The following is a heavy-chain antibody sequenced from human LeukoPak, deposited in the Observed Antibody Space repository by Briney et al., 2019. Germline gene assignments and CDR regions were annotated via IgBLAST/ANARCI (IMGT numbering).Heavy chain of an antibody. V-gene: IGHV4-31*03. CDR3: ARGGGGYSWYFDL. D-gene: IGHD5-12*01. CDR1: GGSISSGGYY. J-gene: IGHJ2*01. Sequence: PSQTLSLTCTVSGGSISSGGYYWSWIRQHPGKGLEWIGYIYYSGSTYYTPSLKNRVTISVATSKNQFSLRLSSVTAVDTAVYYCARGGGGYSWYFDLWGRGTLVTVSS. CDR2: IYYSGST.